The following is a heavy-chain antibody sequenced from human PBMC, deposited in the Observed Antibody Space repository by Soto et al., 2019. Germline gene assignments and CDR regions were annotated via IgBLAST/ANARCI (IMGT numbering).Heavy chain of an antibody. CDR2: ISAYNGNT. D-gene: IGHD2-15*01. V-gene: IGHV1-18*01. CDR3: ARDQGGGSGNRGYWFDP. Sequence: ASVKVSCKASGYTFTSYGISWVRQAPGQGLEWMGWISAYNGNTNYAQKLQGRVTMTTDTSTSTAYMELRSLRSDDTAVYFCARDQGGGSGNRGYWFDPWGQGTLVTVSS. CDR1: GYTFTSYG. J-gene: IGHJ5*02.